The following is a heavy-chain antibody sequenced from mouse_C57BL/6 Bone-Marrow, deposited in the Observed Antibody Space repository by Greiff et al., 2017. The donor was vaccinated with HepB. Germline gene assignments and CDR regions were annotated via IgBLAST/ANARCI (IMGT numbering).Heavy chain of an antibody. Sequence: VQLQQSGAELVRPGTSVKVSCKASGYAFTNYLIEWVKQRPGQGLEWIGVINPGSGGTNYNEKFKGKATLTADKSSSTAYMQLSSLTSEDSAVYFCARSSNYGYYAMDYWGQGTSVTVSS. CDR2: INPGSGGT. CDR1: GYAFTNYL. CDR3: ARSSNYGYYAMDY. V-gene: IGHV1-54*01. J-gene: IGHJ4*01. D-gene: IGHD2-5*01.